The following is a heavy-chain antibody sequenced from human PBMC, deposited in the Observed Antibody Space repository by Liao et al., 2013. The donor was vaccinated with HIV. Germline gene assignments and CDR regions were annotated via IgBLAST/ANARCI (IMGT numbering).Heavy chain of an antibody. CDR2: IYPSGTT. D-gene: IGHD2-15*01. J-gene: IGHJ4*02. CDR3: ARGSCDTSSCYXGDY. V-gene: IGHV4-61*02. Sequence: QVQLQESGPGLVKPSQTLSLTCTVSGGSVSSGSFYWSWIRQPAGQGLEWIGRIYPSGTTNYNPSLKNRVTISMDTSKNQFSLKLNSVTAADTALYYCARGSCDTSSCYXGDYWGQGTLVTVSS. CDR1: GGSVSSGSFY.